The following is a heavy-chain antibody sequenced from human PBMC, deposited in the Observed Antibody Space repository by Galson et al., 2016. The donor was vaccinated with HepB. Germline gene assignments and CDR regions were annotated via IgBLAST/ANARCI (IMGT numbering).Heavy chain of an antibody. Sequence: QSGAEVKKPGESLKLSCKGSGYTFTSYWIGWVRQMPGKGLEWMGWVSGYNGNTNYAQKYHGRVTMTTETSTSTAYMELRSLRSDDTAVYYCARDSAVTTMTGRTVDPIDYWGQGTLVTVSS. CDR3: ARDSAVTTMTGRTVDPIDY. CDR1: GYTFTSYW. J-gene: IGHJ4*02. V-gene: IGHV1-18*04. D-gene: IGHD4-11*01. CDR2: VSGYNGNT.